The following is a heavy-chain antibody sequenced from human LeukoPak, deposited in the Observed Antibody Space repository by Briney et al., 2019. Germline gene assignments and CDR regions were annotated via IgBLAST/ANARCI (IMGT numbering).Heavy chain of an antibody. CDR3: ARDIEQLGVFDI. CDR1: GFTFSSHW. CDR2: VKLDGSEK. J-gene: IGHJ3*02. V-gene: IGHV3-7*01. Sequence: GGSLRLSCAASGFTFSSHWMSWVRQAPGKWLEWVAAVKLDGSEKYYVDSVKGRFTISRDNAKNSLYLQMNSLRAEDTAVYYCARDIEQLGVFDIWGQGTMVTVSS. D-gene: IGHD1/OR15-1a*01.